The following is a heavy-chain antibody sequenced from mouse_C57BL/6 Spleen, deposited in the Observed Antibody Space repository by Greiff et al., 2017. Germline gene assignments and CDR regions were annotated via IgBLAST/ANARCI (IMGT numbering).Heavy chain of an antibody. CDR2: LHPNSGST. J-gene: IGHJ1*03. Sequence: QVQLQQPGAELVKPGASVKLSCKASGYTFTSYWMHWVKQRPGQGLEWIGMLHPNSGSTNYNEKFKSKATLTVDKSSSTAYMQLSSLTSEDSEVCYCARGVDYYGSSDWDFDVWGKGTTVTVSS. CDR1: GYTFTSYW. V-gene: IGHV1-64*01. CDR3: ARGVDYYGSSDWDFDV. D-gene: IGHD1-1*01.